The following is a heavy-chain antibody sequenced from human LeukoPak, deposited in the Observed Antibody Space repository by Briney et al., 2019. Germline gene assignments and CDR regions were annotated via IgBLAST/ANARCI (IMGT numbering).Heavy chain of an antibody. V-gene: IGHV4-30-4*01. CDR3: ARPYYYDSRIDP. CDR2: MYYSGST. Sequence: SETRSLTCTVSGGSISSGDYYWSWIRQPPGKGLEWIAYMYYSGSTYYDPSLKSRVTMSADTSKNQLSLKLSSVTAADTAVYYCARPYYYDSRIDPWGQGILVTVSS. J-gene: IGHJ5*02. D-gene: IGHD3-22*01. CDR1: GGSISSGDYY.